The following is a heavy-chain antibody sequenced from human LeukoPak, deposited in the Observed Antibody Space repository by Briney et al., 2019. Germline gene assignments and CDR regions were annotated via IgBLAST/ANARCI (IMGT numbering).Heavy chain of an antibody. CDR2: ISWNSGSI. CDR3: AKDPAAAHYWYFDL. D-gene: IGHD6-13*01. Sequence: GGSLRLSCAASGFTFSSYAMRWVRPAPGKGREGVSGISWNSGSIGYAHSVKGRFTISRDNAKNSLYLQMNSLRAEDTALYYCAKDPAAAHYWYFDLWGRGTLVTVSS. CDR1: GFTFSSYA. J-gene: IGHJ2*01. V-gene: IGHV3-9*01.